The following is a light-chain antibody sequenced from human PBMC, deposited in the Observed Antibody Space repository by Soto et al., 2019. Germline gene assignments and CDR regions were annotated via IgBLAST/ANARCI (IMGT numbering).Light chain of an antibody. CDR3: QQYYNWPVT. CDR1: RSVSNR. J-gene: IGKJ4*01. V-gene: IGKV3-15*01. CDR2: GAS. Sequence: EILMTQSPATLSVSPGETVTFSCRASRSVSNRLAWYQHKPGQAPRLLISGASNGETGIPPRFSGSGSGTEFTLTVDSLQSDDIEVDDCQQYYNWPVTFGGGTKVDIK.